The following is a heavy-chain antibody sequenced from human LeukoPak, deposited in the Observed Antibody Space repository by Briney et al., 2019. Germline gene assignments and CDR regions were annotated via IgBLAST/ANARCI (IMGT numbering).Heavy chain of an antibody. CDR2: IYYSGST. CDR3: ARGPRYSSGWYGW. CDR1: GASISTYY. J-gene: IGHJ4*02. Sequence: SPSETLSLTCTVSGASISTYYWSWIRQPPGKGLEWIGYIYYSGSTNYNPSLKSRVTISVDTSKNQFSLKLSSVTAADTAVYYCARGPRYSSGWYGWWGQGTLVTVSS. D-gene: IGHD6-19*01. V-gene: IGHV4-59*01.